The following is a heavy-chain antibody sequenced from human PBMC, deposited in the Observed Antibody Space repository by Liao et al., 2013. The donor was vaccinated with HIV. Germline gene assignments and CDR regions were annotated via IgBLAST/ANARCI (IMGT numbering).Heavy chain of an antibody. V-gene: IGHV4-34*01. Sequence: QVQLQQWGAGLLKPSETLSLTCAVYGGSFSGYYWSWIRQPPGKGLEWIGEVNHSGSTNYNPSLKSRVTISVDTSKNQFSLKLSSVTAADTAVYYCARGGPRQSMFDAFDIWGQG. J-gene: IGHJ3*02. CDR2: VNHSGST. D-gene: IGHD3-10*02. CDR3: ARGGPRQSMFDAFDI. CDR1: GGSFSGYY.